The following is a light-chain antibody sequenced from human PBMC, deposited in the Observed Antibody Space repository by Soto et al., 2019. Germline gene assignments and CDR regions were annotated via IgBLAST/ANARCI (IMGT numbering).Light chain of an antibody. CDR1: SSDVGSYNL. J-gene: IGLJ3*02. Sequence: QSVLTQPAPVSGSPGQSVTISCTGTSSDVGSYNLVSWYQQHPGKAPKVVIYEDTKRPSGVPDHFSGSKSGNTASLTISGLQADDEADYYCSSYAGSSTLVFGGGTKVTVL. V-gene: IGLV2-23*01. CDR3: SSYAGSSTLV. CDR2: EDT.